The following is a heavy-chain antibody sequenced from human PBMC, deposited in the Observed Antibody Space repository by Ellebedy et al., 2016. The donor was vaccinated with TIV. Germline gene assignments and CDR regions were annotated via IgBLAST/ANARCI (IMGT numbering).Heavy chain of an antibody. J-gene: IGHJ5*02. CDR3: AKDDELSFTIRFDT. CDR2: ITGLRAGDYR. V-gene: IGHV3-23*01. D-gene: IGHD2/OR15-2a*01. Sequence: PGGSLRLSCTASGFTFSTFAMSWVRQAPGQGLEWVSTITGLRAGDYRYYADSVKGRFTISRDNSKNTLYLQMNSLRAEDTAVYYCAKDDELSFTIRFDTWGQGTQFTVSS. CDR1: GFTFSTFA.